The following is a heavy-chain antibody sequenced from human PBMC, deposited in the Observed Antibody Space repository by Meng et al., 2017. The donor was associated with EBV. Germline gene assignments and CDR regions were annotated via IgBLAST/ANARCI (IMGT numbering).Heavy chain of an antibody. V-gene: IGHV1-69*17. J-gene: IGHJ4*02. CDR1: GENFNNFG. CDR2: ITPVFGIA. CDR3: VRDLWLRIGECV. D-gene: IGHD5-12*01. Sequence: VTSGQEGVEVKKAGSSVKVSCKGRGENFNNFGISWVRQAAGQGLEWMGDITPVFGIANYAESFQGRVTISADTSTRTAYMDLSSLRSDDTAVYYCVRDLWLRIGECVWGQGTLVTVSS.